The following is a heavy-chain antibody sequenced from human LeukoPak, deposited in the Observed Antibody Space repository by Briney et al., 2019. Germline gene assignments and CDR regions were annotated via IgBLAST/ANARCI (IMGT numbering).Heavy chain of an antibody. CDR3: ARGQVPAARGHNWFDP. Sequence: KPSETLSLTCAVYGWSFNDYYWNWIRQPPGKGLEWIGEINARGDTNYNPSLKSRVTISVDTSKNQFSLSLSSMSASDTAVYYCARGQVPAARGHNWFDPWGHGTLVTVSS. CDR1: GWSFNDYY. CDR2: INARGDT. J-gene: IGHJ5*02. V-gene: IGHV4-34*01. D-gene: IGHD2-2*01.